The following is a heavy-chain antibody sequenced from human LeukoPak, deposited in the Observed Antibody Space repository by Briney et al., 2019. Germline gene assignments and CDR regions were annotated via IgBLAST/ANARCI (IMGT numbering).Heavy chain of an antibody. D-gene: IGHD6-19*01. J-gene: IGHJ6*02. Sequence: GGSLRLSCAGSGFSISNYGMNWVRQAPGKGLEWVSGINWNGGSTGYADSVKGRFTISRDNAKNSLYLQMNSLRAEDTALYYCARGPAVAGYYYGMDVWGQGTTVTVSS. CDR3: ARGPAVAGYYYGMDV. V-gene: IGHV3-20*04. CDR1: GFSISNYG. CDR2: INWNGGST.